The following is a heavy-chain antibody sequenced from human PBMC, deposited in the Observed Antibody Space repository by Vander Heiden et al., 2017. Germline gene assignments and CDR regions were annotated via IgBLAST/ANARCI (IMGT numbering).Heavy chain of an antibody. Sequence: EVQLVESGGGLVKPGGSLRLSCAASGFTFSDYRMNWVRQAPGKGREWVSSITGSGYNVYYADSVKGRFTISRDNAKNSLYLQMNSLRAEDTAVYFCARCALYYYGMDVWGHVTTVTVSS. D-gene: IGHD2-15*01. CDR1: GFTFSDYR. V-gene: IGHV3-21*02. J-gene: IGHJ6*02. CDR3: ARCALYYYGMDV. CDR2: ITGSGYNV.